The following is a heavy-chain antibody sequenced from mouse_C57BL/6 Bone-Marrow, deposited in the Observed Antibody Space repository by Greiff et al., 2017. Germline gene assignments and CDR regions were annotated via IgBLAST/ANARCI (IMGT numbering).Heavy chain of an antibody. CDR1: GYTFTDYN. D-gene: IGHD1-1*01. CDR2: INPNNGGT. J-gene: IGHJ4*01. Sequence: EVQLQQSGPELVKPGASVKMSCKASGYTFTDYNMHWVKQSHGKSLEWIGYINPNNGGTSYNQKFKGKATLTVNKSSSTAYMELRSLTSEDSAVYYCARGDYGSSYGYYAMDYGGQGTSVTVSS. CDR3: ARGDYGSSYGYYAMDY. V-gene: IGHV1-22*01.